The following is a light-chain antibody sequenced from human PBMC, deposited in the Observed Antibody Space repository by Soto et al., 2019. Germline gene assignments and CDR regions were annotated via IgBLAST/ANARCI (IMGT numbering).Light chain of an antibody. J-gene: IGKJ1*01. CDR2: AAS. V-gene: IGKV1-12*01. CDR1: QDIDSW. Sequence: DIQMTQSPSSVPASVGDRVTITCRASQDIDSWLAWYQQKPGKAPKLLIYAASSLQSGVPSRFSGCGSGTDFTFTIASLHPEDFATYYCQQGSSFPWTFGQGTKVEIK. CDR3: QQGSSFPWT.